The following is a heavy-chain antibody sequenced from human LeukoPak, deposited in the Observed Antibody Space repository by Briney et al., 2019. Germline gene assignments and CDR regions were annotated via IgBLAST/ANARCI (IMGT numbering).Heavy chain of an antibody. CDR3: ARVYYDSSGYSQYYFDY. CDR2: INHSGST. V-gene: IGHV4-34*01. Sequence: SETLSLTCAVYGGSFSGYYWSWIRQPPGKGLEWIGEINHSGSTNYNPSLKSRVTISVDTSKNQFSLKLSSVTAADTAVYYCARVYYDSSGYSQYYFDYWGQGTLVTVSS. J-gene: IGHJ4*02. CDR1: GGSFSGYY. D-gene: IGHD3-22*01.